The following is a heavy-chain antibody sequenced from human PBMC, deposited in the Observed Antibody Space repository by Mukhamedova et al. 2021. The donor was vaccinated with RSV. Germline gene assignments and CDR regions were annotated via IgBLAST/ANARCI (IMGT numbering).Heavy chain of an antibody. CDR2: ISWNSGSI. CDR3: AKDSVAAGSGAFDI. J-gene: IGHJ3*02. Sequence: GLEWVSGISWNSGSIGYADSVKGRFTISRDNAKNSLYLQMNSLRAEDTALYYCAKDSVAAGSGAFDIWGQGTMVTVSS. V-gene: IGHV3-9*01. D-gene: IGHD3-10*01.